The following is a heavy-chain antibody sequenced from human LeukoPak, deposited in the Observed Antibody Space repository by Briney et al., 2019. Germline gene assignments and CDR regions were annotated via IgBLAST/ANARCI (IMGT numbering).Heavy chain of an antibody. Sequence: GGSLRLSCAASGFTFSSYAMHWVRQAPGKGLEWVAVISYDGSNKYYADSVKGRFTISRDNSKNTLYLQMNSLRAEDTAVYYCAKDPLDTAMVLYYFDYWGQGTLVTVSS. CDR2: ISYDGSNK. CDR3: AKDPLDTAMVLYYFDY. D-gene: IGHD5-18*01. V-gene: IGHV3-30-3*01. J-gene: IGHJ4*02. CDR1: GFTFSSYA.